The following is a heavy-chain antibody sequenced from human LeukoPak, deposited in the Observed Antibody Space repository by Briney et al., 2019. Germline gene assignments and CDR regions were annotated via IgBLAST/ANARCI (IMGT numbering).Heavy chain of an antibody. CDR3: ARGGKKGELHDDAFDI. Sequence: GGSLRLSCAASGFTFSDFVIHWVRQAPGKGLEWVSLISFEGNNKDYADSVKGRFTISRDNSRNTVYLQMNSLRLDDTALYYCARGGKKGELHDDAFDIWGQGTKVIVSS. J-gene: IGHJ3*02. D-gene: IGHD1-7*01. CDR2: ISFEGNNK. CDR1: GFTFSDFV. V-gene: IGHV3-30*04.